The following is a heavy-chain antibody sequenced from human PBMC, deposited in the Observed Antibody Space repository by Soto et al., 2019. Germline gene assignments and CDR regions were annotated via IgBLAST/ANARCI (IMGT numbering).Heavy chain of an antibody. CDR2: VSGYNGNT. V-gene: IGHV1-18*04. D-gene: IGHD4-17*01. J-gene: IGHJ4*02. Sequence: QVHLVQSGAEVKKPGASVKVSCKASGYTFSNHGVSWVRRAPGQGLEWMGWVSGYNGNTNYPQKFQGRVTMTTDTSTNTAFMELRSLRSDDTAVYYCASWAGQVRDFGGPFDYWGQGTLVTGSS. CDR3: ASWAGQVRDFGGPFDY. CDR1: GYTFSNHG.